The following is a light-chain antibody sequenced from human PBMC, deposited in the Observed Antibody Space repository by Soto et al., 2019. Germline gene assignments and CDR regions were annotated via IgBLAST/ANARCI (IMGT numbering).Light chain of an antibody. J-gene: IGLJ3*02. CDR3: SSYTSTFTWV. V-gene: IGLV2-14*01. CDR2: GIS. CDR1: NKDIGLHDF. Sequence: QSALTQPASVSGSPGQSITISCTGTNKDIGLHDFVSWHQQHPGKAPKFIIYGISNRPSGVSNRFSGSKSGNTASLTISGLQGDDEAHYYCSSYTSTFTWVFGGGTKVTVL.